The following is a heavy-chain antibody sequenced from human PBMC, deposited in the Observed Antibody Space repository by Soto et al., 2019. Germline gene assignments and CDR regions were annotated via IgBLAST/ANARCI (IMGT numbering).Heavy chain of an antibody. V-gene: IGHV3-48*01. CDR1: GFTFSSYS. J-gene: IGHJ4*02. CDR3: VEGGWGIRAKLFDY. Sequence: TGGSLRLSCAASGFTFSSYSMNWVRQAPGKGLEWVSYISSSSSTIYYADSVKGRFTISRDNAKNSLYLQMNSLRAEDTAVYYCVEGGWGIRAKLFDYWGQGTLVTVSS. D-gene: IGHD1-26*01. CDR2: ISSSSSTI.